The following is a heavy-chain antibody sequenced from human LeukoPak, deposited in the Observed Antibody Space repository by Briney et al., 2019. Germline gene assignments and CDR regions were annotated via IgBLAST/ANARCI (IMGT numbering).Heavy chain of an antibody. J-gene: IGHJ4*02. CDR3: AKGGSYHGY. Sequence: SETLSLTCTVSGGSISSSYWTWIRQPAGKGLEWIGRIYSSGSTNYSPSLKSRVTMSVDTSKNQFSLKLNSVTAPDTAVYYCAKGGSYHGYWGQGTLVPVSS. V-gene: IGHV4-4*07. CDR1: GGSISSSY. D-gene: IGHD1-26*01. CDR2: IYSSGST.